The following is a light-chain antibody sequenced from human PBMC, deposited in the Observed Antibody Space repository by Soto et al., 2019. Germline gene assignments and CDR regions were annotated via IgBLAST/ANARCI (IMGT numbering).Light chain of an antibody. Sequence: IQMTQSPSSLSASVGDRFTIAFRASQNIHSWLAWYQQQPGKAPKLLIYDASSLESGVPSRFSGSGSGTEFTLTISSLQPDDFATYYCQQYNSQWTFGQGTKVDI. CDR1: QNIHSW. J-gene: IGKJ1*01. V-gene: IGKV1-5*01. CDR3: QQYNSQWT. CDR2: DAS.